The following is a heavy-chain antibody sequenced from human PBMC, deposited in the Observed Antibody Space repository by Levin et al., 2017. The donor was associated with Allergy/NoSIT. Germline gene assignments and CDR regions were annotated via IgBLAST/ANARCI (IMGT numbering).Heavy chain of an antibody. CDR3: AREATRLSCSGGPCPFDF. CDR1: GFSFKTYG. V-gene: IGHV3-48*04. D-gene: IGHD2-15*01. Sequence: LSGGSLRLSCSVSGFSFKTYGMTWVRQAPGKGLEWISYIGSRDSTTHYAESVRGRFTISRDNDKDSLYLQMSSLRAEDTAVYYCAREATRLSCSGGPCPFDFWGQGTRVTVSS. J-gene: IGHJ4*02. CDR2: IGSRDSTT.